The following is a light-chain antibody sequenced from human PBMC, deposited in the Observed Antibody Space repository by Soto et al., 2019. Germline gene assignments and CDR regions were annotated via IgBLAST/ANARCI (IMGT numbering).Light chain of an antibody. J-gene: IGKJ1*01. Sequence: DFQMTQSPSTLSASVGARVTITCRASQSVSSWLAWYQQKPGKAPKLLIYGASSLESGVPSRFSGSGSGTEFTLTISSLQPDDFATYYCQQYNSYSWTFGQGTKVDIK. CDR1: QSVSSW. V-gene: IGKV1-5*03. CDR2: GAS. CDR3: QQYNSYSWT.